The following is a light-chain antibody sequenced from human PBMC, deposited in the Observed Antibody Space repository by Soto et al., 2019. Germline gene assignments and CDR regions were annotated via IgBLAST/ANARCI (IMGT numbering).Light chain of an antibody. Sequence: QSALTQPASVSGSPGQSITVSCTGTSSDIGTYNFVSWYQQHPGKAPRLMIYDVSNRPSGVSNRFSGSKSGNTASLTISELQAEDEADYYCFSYTSSVTLHVFGTGTKLTVL. CDR3: FSYTSSVTLHV. CDR2: DVS. CDR1: SSDIGTYNF. J-gene: IGLJ1*01. V-gene: IGLV2-14*03.